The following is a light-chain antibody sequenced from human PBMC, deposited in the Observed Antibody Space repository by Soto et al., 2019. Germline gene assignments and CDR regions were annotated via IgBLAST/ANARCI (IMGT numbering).Light chain of an antibody. V-gene: IGKV1-5*03. CDR2: KAS. CDR3: QQYNSYST. J-gene: IGKJ1*01. Sequence: DIQMTQSPSTLSACIGDRVTITCRASQSISSWLAWYQQKPGKAPKLLIYKASSLESGVPSRFSGCGSGTEFTLTISSLQPDDFATYYCQQYNSYSTFGQGTKVDIK. CDR1: QSISSW.